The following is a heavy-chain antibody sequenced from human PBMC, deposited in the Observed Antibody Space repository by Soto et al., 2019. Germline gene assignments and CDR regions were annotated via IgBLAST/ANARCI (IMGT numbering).Heavy chain of an antibody. CDR1: GGSISSSSYY. Sequence: QLQLQESGPGLVKPSETLSLTCTVSGGSISSSSYYWGWIRQPPGKGLEWIGSIYYSGSTYYNPSLKSRVTISVDTSKNQFSLKLSSVTAADTAVYYCARHLSKRKQWLVRPFNYYYYGMDVWGQGTTVTVSS. J-gene: IGHJ6*02. CDR2: IYYSGST. D-gene: IGHD6-19*01. CDR3: ARHLSKRKQWLVRPFNYYYYGMDV. V-gene: IGHV4-39*01.